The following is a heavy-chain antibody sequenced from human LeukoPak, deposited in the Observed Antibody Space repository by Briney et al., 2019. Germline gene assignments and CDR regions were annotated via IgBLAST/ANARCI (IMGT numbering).Heavy chain of an antibody. D-gene: IGHD2-8*01. CDR1: GYTFTSYH. CDR3: ARDYVDDIPMIKDY. Sequence: GASVKVSCKASGYTFTSYHMHWVRQAPGQGLEWMGKINLSGGSTTYAQKFQGRVTMTRDTSTSTVYMELSSLRSEDTVVYYCARDYVDDIPMIKDYWGQGTLVTVSS. CDR2: INLSGGST. V-gene: IGHV1-46*01. J-gene: IGHJ4*02.